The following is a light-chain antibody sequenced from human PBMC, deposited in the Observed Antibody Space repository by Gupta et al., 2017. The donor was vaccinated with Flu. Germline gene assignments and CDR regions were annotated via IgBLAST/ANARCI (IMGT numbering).Light chain of an antibody. V-gene: IGLV1-44*01. CDR3: GGWDDSLNGPV. J-gene: IGLJ2*01. CDR2: SHN. Sequence: ITCSGSISNIGSNTVNWYQQVPGTAPKVLIYSHNQRPSGVPDRFSGSRSGTSAFLAISGLQSEDEADYYCGGWDDSLNGPVFGGGTKLTVL. CDR1: ISNIGSNT.